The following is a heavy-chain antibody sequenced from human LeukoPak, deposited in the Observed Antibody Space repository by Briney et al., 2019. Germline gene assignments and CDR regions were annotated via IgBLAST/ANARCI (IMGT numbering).Heavy chain of an antibody. CDR2: VFSNGNT. D-gene: IGHD3-22*01. CDR1: GGSISSGSYY. J-gene: IGHJ2*01. CDR3: ARTASAYSRYWYFDL. Sequence: SQTLSLTCTVSGGSISSGSYYWSWIRQPPGMGLEWIGYVFSNGNTNYSPSLKSRITISVDTSKNQFSLKLRAVTAADTAVYYCARTASAYSRYWYFDLWGPGTLVTVSS. V-gene: IGHV4-61*01.